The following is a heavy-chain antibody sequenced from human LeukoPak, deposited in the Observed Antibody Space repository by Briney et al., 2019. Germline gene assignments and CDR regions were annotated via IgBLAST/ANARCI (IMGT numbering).Heavy chain of an antibody. CDR2: TNTDGSST. CDR3: ARVRDISGHWGFLDY. Sequence: GGSLRLSCAASGFTFSSYWVHWVRQAPGKGLVWVSGTNTDGSSTMYADSVKGRFTISRDNAKNTLYLQMNSLRVEDTAVFYCARVRDISGHWGFLDYWGQGTLVTVSS. V-gene: IGHV3-74*03. D-gene: IGHD6-19*01. CDR1: GFTFSSYW. J-gene: IGHJ4*02.